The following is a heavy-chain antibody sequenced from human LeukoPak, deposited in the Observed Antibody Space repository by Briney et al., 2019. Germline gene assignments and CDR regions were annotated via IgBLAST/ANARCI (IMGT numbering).Heavy chain of an antibody. CDR3: ARTLDTAMVGDAFDI. CDR2: ISDNGDST. CDR1: GFTFSTYA. Sequence: GGSLRLSCAASGFTFSTYAMSWVRQAPGKGLEWVSGISDNGDSTFYAESVKGRFTISRDNSKNTLYLHMNSLRAEDTAVYYCARTLDTAMVGDAFDIWGQGTMVTVSS. D-gene: IGHD5-18*01. V-gene: IGHV3-23*01. J-gene: IGHJ3*02.